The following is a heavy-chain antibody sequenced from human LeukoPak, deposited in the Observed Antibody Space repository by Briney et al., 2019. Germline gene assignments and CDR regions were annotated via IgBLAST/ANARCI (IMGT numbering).Heavy chain of an antibody. D-gene: IGHD5-24*01. Sequence: GGSLRLSCAASGFTFSTYELNWVRQAPGKGLEWVSYISSSGTTIYDADSVKGRFTISRDNAKNSLYLQMNSPRAEDTAIYYCARETRRSDGYKSDNWFDSWGQGTLVTVSS. J-gene: IGHJ5*01. CDR2: ISSSGTTI. V-gene: IGHV3-48*03. CDR1: GFTFSTYE. CDR3: ARETRRSDGYKSDNWFDS.